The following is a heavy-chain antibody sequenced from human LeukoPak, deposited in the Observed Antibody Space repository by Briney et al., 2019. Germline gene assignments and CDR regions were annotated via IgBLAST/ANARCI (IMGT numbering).Heavy chain of an antibody. CDR1: GYTFSGYY. J-gene: IGHJ4*02. CDR2: INPNSGGT. D-gene: IGHD6-6*01. V-gene: IGHV1-2*06. Sequence: ASVKVSCEASGYTFSGYYMHWVRQAPGQGLEWMGRINPNSGGTNYAQKFQGRVTMTRDTSISTAYMELSRLRSDDTAVYYCARDQTYSSTSNGIDYWGQGTLVTVSS. CDR3: ARDQTYSSTSNGIDY.